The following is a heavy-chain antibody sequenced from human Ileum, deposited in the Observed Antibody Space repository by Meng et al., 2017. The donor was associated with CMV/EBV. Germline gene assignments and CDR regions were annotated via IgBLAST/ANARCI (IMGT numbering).Heavy chain of an antibody. D-gene: IGHD4-17*01. CDR1: GDSIISDDHY. CDR2: VFYSGST. Sequence: VPLQELGPGLVKSSQTLSLTCNVSGDSIISDDHYWSWIRHPPWKGLEWIGYVFYSGSTYYNPSLMSRVTISVDTSKNQFSLRLSSVTAADTAVYYCARELRYGDYYFDSWGQGTLVTVSS. J-gene: IGHJ4*02. CDR3: ARELRYGDYYFDS. V-gene: IGHV4-30-4*08.